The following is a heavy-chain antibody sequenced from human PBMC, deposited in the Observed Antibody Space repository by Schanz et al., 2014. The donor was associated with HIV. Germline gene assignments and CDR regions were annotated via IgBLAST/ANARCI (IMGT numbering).Heavy chain of an antibody. Sequence: QVQLVQSGTEVKKPGSSVKVSCKASGGAFNSHTISWLRQAPGQGPVWMGAIIPFTGSSNYAQEFQGRVTITADDSTRTAYMDLSSLTSEDKAVYYCAREKGVGTAPLDAFDIWGQGTMVTVSS. CDR2: IIPFTGSS. V-gene: IGHV1-69*13. CDR3: AREKGVGTAPLDAFDI. D-gene: IGHD1-26*01. CDR1: GGAFNSHT. J-gene: IGHJ3*02.